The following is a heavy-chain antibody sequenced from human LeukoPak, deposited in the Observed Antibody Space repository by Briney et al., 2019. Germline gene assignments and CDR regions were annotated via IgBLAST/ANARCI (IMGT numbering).Heavy chain of an antibody. CDR2: IHLSGST. Sequence: SETLSLTCTVSGGSISSYYWSWIRQPAGKGLEWIGRIHLSGSTNYNPSLKSRVTLSVDTSKNQFSLKLSSVTAADTAVYYCARQNGDYRYFDLWGRGTLVTVSS. J-gene: IGHJ2*01. D-gene: IGHD4-17*01. CDR3: ARQNGDYRYFDL. V-gene: IGHV4-4*07. CDR1: GGSISSYY.